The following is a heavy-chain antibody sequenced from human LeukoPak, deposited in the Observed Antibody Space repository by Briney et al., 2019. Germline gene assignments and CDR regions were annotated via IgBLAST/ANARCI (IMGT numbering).Heavy chain of an antibody. V-gene: IGHV1-18*01. CDR3: ARDADYYSSDY. D-gene: IGHD3-10*01. Sequence: ASVKVSCKASGYTFTSYGISWVRQAPGQGLEWMGWISAYNGNTNYAQKLQGRVTMTTDTSTSTAYMELSRLRSDDTAVYYCARDADYYSSDYWGQGTLVTVSS. J-gene: IGHJ4*02. CDR1: GYTFTSYG. CDR2: ISAYNGNT.